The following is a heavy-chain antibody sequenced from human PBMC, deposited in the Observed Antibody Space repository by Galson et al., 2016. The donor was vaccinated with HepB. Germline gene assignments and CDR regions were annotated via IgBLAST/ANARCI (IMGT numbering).Heavy chain of an antibody. J-gene: IGHJ5*02. CDR3: VRDHSVVPTMAYNWFDP. V-gene: IGHV3-74*01. Sequence: SLRLSCAASGFAFSSHWMHWVRQDLGKGLVWVSRINSDGTISNYAESVKGRFTISRDNAKNTLYLQMNSLRAEDTAVYFCVRDHSVVPTMAYNWFDPWGRGTLVTVSS. CDR1: GFAFSSHW. CDR2: INSDGTIS. D-gene: IGHD4-23*01.